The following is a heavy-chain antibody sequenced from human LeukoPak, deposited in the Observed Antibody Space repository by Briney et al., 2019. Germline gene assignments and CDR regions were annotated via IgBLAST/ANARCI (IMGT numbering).Heavy chain of an antibody. J-gene: IGHJ4*02. CDR2: INHSGST. CDR1: GGSFSGYY. Sequence: KPSETLSLTCAVYGGSFSGYYWSWIRQPPGKGLEWIGEINHSGSTNYNPSLKSRVTISVDTSKNQFSLKLSSVTAADTAVYYCARSRGNSGYDYHFDYWGQGTLVTVSS. CDR3: ARSRGNSGYDYHFDY. V-gene: IGHV4-34*01. D-gene: IGHD5-12*01.